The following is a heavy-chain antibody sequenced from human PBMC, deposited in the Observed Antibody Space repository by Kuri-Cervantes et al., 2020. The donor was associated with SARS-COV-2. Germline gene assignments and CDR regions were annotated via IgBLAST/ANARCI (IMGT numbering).Heavy chain of an antibody. CDR2: INWNGGST. CDR3: ARVAGEGPIYYYYMDV. CDR1: GFTFDDYG. D-gene: IGHD1-1*01. Sequence: GESLKISCAASGFTFDDYGMSWVRQAPGKGLEWVSGINWNGGSTGYADSVKGRFTISRDNAKNSLYLQMNSLRAEDTAVYFCARVAGEGPIYYYYMDVWGKGTTVTDSS. V-gene: IGHV3-20*04. J-gene: IGHJ6*03.